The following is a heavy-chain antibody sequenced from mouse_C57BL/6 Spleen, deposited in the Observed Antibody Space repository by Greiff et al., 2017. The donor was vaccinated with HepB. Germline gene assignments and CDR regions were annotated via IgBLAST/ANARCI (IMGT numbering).Heavy chain of an antibody. Sequence: QVQLQQPGAELVRPGTSVKLSCKASGYTFTSYWMHWVKQRPGQGLEWIGVIDPSDSYTNYNQKFKGKATLTVDTSSSTAYMQLSSLTSEDSAVYYCARAYYSNLYYFDYWGQGTTLTVSS. CDR2: IDPSDSYT. J-gene: IGHJ2*01. CDR3: ARAYYSNLYYFDY. V-gene: IGHV1-59*01. D-gene: IGHD2-5*01. CDR1: GYTFTSYW.